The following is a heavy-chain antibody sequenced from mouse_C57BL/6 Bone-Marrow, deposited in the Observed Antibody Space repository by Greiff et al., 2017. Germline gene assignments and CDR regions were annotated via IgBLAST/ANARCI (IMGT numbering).Heavy chain of an antibody. CDR1: GYAFSSYW. CDR3: ARYYYGSTVPGWYFDV. V-gene: IGHV1-80*01. D-gene: IGHD1-1*01. Sequence: VQLQQSGAELVKPGASVKISCKASGYAFSSYWMNWVKQRPGKGLERIGQIYPGDGDTNYNGKFKGKATLTADTSSSTAYMQLSSLTSEDSAVYFCARYYYGSTVPGWYFDVWGTGTTVTVSS. J-gene: IGHJ1*03. CDR2: IYPGDGDT.